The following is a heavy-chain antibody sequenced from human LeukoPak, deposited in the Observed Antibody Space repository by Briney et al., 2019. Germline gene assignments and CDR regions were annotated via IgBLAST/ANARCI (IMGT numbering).Heavy chain of an antibody. J-gene: IGHJ4*02. CDR3: AREPWYSSGRSNYFDY. Sequence: ASVKVSCKASGYTFTGYYMHWVRQAPGQGLEWMGWINPNSGGTNYAQKLQGRVTMTTDTSTSTAYMELRSLRSDDTAVYYCAREPWYSSGRSNYFDYWGQGTLVTVSS. CDR2: INPNSGGT. CDR1: GYTFTGYY. V-gene: IGHV1-2*02. D-gene: IGHD6-19*01.